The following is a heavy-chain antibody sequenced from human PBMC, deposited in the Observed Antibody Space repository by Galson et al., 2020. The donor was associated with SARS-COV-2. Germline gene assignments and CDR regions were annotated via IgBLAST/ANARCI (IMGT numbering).Heavy chain of an antibody. D-gene: IGHD3-22*01. Sequence: SETLSLTCTVSGGSISSSSYYWGWIRQPPGKGLEWIGNIYYSGSTYYNPSLKSRVTISVDTSKNQFSLKLSSVTAADTAVYYCARLGAFSWYYYDSSITRRGAFDIWGQGTMVTVSS. J-gene: IGHJ3*02. CDR3: ARLGAFSWYYYDSSITRRGAFDI. CDR2: IYYSGST. CDR1: GGSISSSSYY. V-gene: IGHV4-39*01.